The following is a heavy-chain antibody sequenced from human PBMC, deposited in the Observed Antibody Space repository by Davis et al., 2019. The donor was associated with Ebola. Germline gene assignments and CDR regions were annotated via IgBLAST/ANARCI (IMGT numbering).Heavy chain of an antibody. CDR1: RYTFTYRY. CDR3: ASPQTVAIDAFDI. CDR2: ITPFNGNT. J-gene: IGHJ3*02. Sequence: SVHVPRKASRYTFTYRYLHCVRQAPAQALEWLGWITPFNGNTNYAQKFQDRVTITRDRSMSTAYMELSSLRSEDTAMYYCASPQTVAIDAFDIWGQGTMVTVSS. V-gene: IGHV1-45*02. D-gene: IGHD6-19*01.